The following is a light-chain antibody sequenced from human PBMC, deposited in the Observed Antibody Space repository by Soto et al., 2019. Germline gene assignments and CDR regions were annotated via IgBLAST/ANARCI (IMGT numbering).Light chain of an antibody. V-gene: IGKV1-5*01. Sequence: DIQMTQSPSTLSASIGDRVTITCRASQGISGWLAWYQQKPGKAPKLLIYHASHLESGVPSRFSGSGSGTEFTLTSSSLQAHDFATYYCQQYGSYFLTFGQGTQLEIK. CDR3: QQYGSYFLT. J-gene: IGKJ2*01. CDR1: QGISGW. CDR2: HAS.